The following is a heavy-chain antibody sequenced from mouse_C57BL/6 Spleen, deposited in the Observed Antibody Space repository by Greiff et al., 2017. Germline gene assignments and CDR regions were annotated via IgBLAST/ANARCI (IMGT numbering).Heavy chain of an antibody. CDR2: IDPETGGT. V-gene: IGHV1-15*01. CDR1: GYTFTDYE. J-gene: IGHJ4*01. D-gene: IGHD1-1*01. CDR3: TRLPLITTVIENYYAMDY. Sequence: VQLVESGAELVRPGASVTLSCKASGYTFTDYEMHWVKQTPVHGLEWIGAIDPETGGTAYNQKFKGKAILTADKSSSTAYMELRSLTSEDSAVYYCTRLPLITTVIENYYAMDYWGQGTSVTVSS.